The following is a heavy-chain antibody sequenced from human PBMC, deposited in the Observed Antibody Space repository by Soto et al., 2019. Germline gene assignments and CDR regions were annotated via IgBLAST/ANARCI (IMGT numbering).Heavy chain of an antibody. J-gene: IGHJ3*02. Sequence: GGSLRLSCAASGFTFSSYAMHWVRQAPGKGLEWVAVIWYDGSNKYYADSVKGRFTISRDNSKNTLYLQMNSLRAEDTAVYYCARGGDRSHDAFDIWGQGTMVTVSS. CDR3: ARGGDRSHDAFDI. D-gene: IGHD4-17*01. CDR1: GFTFSSYA. CDR2: IWYDGSNK. V-gene: IGHV3-33*08.